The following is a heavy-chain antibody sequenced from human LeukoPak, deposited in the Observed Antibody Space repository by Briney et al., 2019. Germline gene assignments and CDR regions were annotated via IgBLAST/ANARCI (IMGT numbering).Heavy chain of an antibody. J-gene: IGHJ5*02. CDR3: ARDPSRYCSSTSCYDWFDP. D-gene: IGHD2-2*01. Sequence: SETLSLTCTVSGGSISSYYWSWIRQPAGKGLEWIGHIYTSGSTNYNPSLKSRLTMSVDTSKNQFSLKLSSVTAADTAVYYCARDPSRYCSSTSCYDWFDPWGQGTLVTVSS. CDR2: IYTSGST. V-gene: IGHV4-4*07. CDR1: GGSISSYY.